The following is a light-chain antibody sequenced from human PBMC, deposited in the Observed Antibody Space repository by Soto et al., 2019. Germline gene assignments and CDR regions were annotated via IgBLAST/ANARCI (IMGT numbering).Light chain of an antibody. Sequence: DIQMTQSPSFVSASVGDTVTITCRASQDISNWLAWYQQKPGKAPRFLIFAASNLHSGDPSRFSGGGSGTYFTLTISSLQPEDFASYYCQQADSFPFTFGGGTKVEIK. CDR1: QDISNW. V-gene: IGKV1-12*01. CDR2: AAS. CDR3: QQADSFPFT. J-gene: IGKJ4*01.